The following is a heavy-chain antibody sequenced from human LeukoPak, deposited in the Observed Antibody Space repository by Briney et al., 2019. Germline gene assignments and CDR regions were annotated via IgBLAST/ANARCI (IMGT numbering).Heavy chain of an antibody. CDR1: GFTFDDYT. Sequence: GGSLRLSCAASGFTFDDYTIHWVRQPPGKGLEWVSLITWDSGSSFYADSVRGRFTISRDNSMNSLYLQMNSLRTEDTALYYCTKESGGGFDYWGQGTLVTVSS. D-gene: IGHD3-16*01. CDR3: TKESGGGFDY. CDR2: ITWDSGSS. V-gene: IGHV3-43*01. J-gene: IGHJ4*02.